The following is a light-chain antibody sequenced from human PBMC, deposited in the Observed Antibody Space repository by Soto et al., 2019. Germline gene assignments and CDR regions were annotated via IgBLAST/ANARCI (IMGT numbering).Light chain of an antibody. CDR3: QQSYDMPWT. Sequence: DIQLTQSPSFLSPSIGESVTITCRASQVISTSLAWYQVKPGKAPKLLIYAASTLESGVPSRFSATVSGTEFSLTISSLQPEVFAAYYCQQSYDMPWTFGQGTKVDIK. V-gene: IGKV1-9*01. J-gene: IGKJ1*01. CDR1: QVISTS. CDR2: AAS.